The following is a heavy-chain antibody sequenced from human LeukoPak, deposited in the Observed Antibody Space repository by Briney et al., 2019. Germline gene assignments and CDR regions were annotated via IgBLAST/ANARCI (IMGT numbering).Heavy chain of an antibody. CDR1: RITLRSYS. CDR2: ISSSSSTL. D-gene: IGHD3-22*01. V-gene: IGHV3-48*01. Sequence: GGSLRLSCAAPRITLRSYSMNWDRQAPGKGLEWVSYISSSSSTLYYADSVKGRFTISRDNSPNTLYLQMNSLRAEWPVVYYCARDTHYYYDSSGYLLLWGQGTLVTVSS. J-gene: IGHJ4*02. CDR3: ARDTHYYYDSSGYLLL.